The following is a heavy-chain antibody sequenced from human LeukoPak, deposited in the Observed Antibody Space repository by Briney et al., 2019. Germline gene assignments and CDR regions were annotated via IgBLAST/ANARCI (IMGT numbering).Heavy chain of an antibody. Sequence: GGSLRLSCAASGFTVSSNYMSWVRQAPGKGLEWVSVIYSDSGGSTYYTDSVKGRFTISRDNSKNTLYLQMNSLRAEDMAIYYCARGLYYYYYMDVWGKGTTVTVSS. V-gene: IGHV3-66*02. CDR3: ARGLYYYYYMDV. CDR1: GFTVSSNY. CDR2: IYSDSGGST. J-gene: IGHJ6*03.